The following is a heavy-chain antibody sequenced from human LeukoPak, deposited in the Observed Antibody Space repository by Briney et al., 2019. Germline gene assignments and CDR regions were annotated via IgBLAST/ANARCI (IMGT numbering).Heavy chain of an antibody. CDR1: GGSISSYY. J-gene: IGHJ4*02. CDR3: ARVVNYDSSGYHADY. CDR2: IYYSGST. Sequence: PSETLSLTCTVSGGSISSYYWSWIRQPPGKGLEWIGYIYYSGSTNYNPSLKSRVTISVDTSKNQFSLKLSSVTAADTAVYYCARVVNYDSSGYHADYWGQGTLVTVSS. V-gene: IGHV4-59*01. D-gene: IGHD3-22*01.